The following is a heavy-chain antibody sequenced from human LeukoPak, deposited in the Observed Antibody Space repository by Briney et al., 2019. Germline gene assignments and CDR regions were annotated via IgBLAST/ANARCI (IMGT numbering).Heavy chain of an antibody. Sequence: PGGSLRLSCAASGFTFSSYAMSWVRQAPGKGLEWVSAISGSGGSTYYADSVKGRFTISRDNSKNTPYLQMNSLRAEDTAVYYCAKSRGESRGASNYWGQGTLVTVSS. CDR1: GFTFSSYA. CDR2: ISGSGGST. CDR3: AKSRGESRGASNY. J-gene: IGHJ4*02. V-gene: IGHV3-23*01. D-gene: IGHD1-26*01.